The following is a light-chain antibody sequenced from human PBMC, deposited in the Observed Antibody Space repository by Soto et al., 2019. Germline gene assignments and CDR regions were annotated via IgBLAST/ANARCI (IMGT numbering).Light chain of an antibody. J-gene: IGKJ1*01. CDR2: GAS. V-gene: IGKV3-20*01. Sequence: DILLTQSPGTLSLSPGERATLSCRASQSVTSGYLAWYQPKPGQAPRLLICGASSRAAGIPARFTGSGSGTEFPLTISRLQAEDFAVYYCQQYNNSPQTFGQGTKVDIK. CDR3: QQYNNSPQT. CDR1: QSVTSGY.